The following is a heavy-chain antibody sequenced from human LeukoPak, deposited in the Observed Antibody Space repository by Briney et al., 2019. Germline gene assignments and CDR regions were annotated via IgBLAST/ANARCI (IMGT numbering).Heavy chain of an antibody. CDR3: AKNINHLE. V-gene: IGHV3-33*06. CDR2: IWYDGSNK. CDR1: GFTFSSYG. Sequence: GGSLRLSCAASGFTFSSYGMHWVRQAPGKGLEWVAVIWYDGSNKYYADSVKGRFTISRDNPKNTLYLQMSSLRAEDTAVYYCAKNINHLEWGQGTLVTVSS. D-gene: IGHD1-14*01. J-gene: IGHJ4*02.